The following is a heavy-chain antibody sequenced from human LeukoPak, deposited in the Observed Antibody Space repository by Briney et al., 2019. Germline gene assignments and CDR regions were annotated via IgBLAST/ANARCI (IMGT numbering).Heavy chain of an antibody. J-gene: IGHJ3*02. CDR1: GGSISSYY. D-gene: IGHD6-19*01. CDR3: ARTSYSSGWYHAFDI. V-gene: IGHV4-59*01. CDR2: IYYSEST. Sequence: SETLSLTCTVSGGSISSYYWSWIRQPPGKGLEWIGYIYYSESTNYNPSLKSRVTISVDTSKNQFSLKLSSVTAADTAVYYCARTSYSSGWYHAFDIWGQGTMVTVSS.